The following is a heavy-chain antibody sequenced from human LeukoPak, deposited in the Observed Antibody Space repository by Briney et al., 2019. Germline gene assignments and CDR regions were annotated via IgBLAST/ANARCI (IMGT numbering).Heavy chain of an antibody. V-gene: IGHV3-30-3*01. D-gene: IGHD6-13*01. Sequence: GGSLRLSCAASGFTFSSYAMHWVRQAPGKGLEWVAVISYDGSNKYCADSVKGRFTIPRDNSKNTLYLQMNSLRAEDTAVYYCARDRTRRSSCLDYWGQGTLVTVSS. CDR3: ARDRTRRSSCLDY. CDR1: GFTFSSYA. J-gene: IGHJ4*02. CDR2: ISYDGSNK.